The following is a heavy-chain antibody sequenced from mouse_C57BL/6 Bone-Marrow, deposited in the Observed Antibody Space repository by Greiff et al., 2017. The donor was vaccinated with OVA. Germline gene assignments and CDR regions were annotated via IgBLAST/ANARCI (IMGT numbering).Heavy chain of an antibody. V-gene: IGHV1-26*01. D-gene: IGHD1-1*01. CDR1: GYTFTDYY. Sequence: EVKLQQSGPELVKPGASVKISCKASGYTFTDYYMNWVKQSHGKSLEWIGDINPNNGGTSYNQKFKGKATLTVDKSSSTAYMELRSLTSEDSAVYYCARFATVVPWYFDVWGTGTTVTVSS. CDR3: ARFATVVPWYFDV. J-gene: IGHJ1*03. CDR2: INPNNGGT.